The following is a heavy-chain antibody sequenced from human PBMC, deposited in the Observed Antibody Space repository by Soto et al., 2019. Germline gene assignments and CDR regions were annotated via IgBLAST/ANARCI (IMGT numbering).Heavy chain of an antibody. CDR2: ISYDGSNK. CDR3: AKGLYDFWSGYCIGY. Sequence: PGGSLRLSCAASGFTFSSYGMHWVRQAPGKGPEWVAVISYDGSNKYYADSVKGRFTISRDNSKNTLYLQMNSLRAEDTAVYYCAKGLYDFWSGYCIGYWGQGTLVTVSS. V-gene: IGHV3-30*18. D-gene: IGHD3-3*01. CDR1: GFTFSSYG. J-gene: IGHJ4*02.